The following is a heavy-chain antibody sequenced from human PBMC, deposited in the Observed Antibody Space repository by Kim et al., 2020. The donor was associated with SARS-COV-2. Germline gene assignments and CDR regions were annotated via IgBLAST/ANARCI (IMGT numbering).Heavy chain of an antibody. V-gene: IGHV1-69*13. Sequence: SVKVSCKASGGTFSSYAISWVRQAPGQGLEWMGGIIPIFGTANYAQKFQGRVTITADESTSTAYMELSSLRSEDTAVYYCARVVDCGGDCYSGYYGMDVWGQGTTVTVSS. CDR2: IIPIFGTA. CDR3: ARVVDCGGDCYSGYYGMDV. D-gene: IGHD2-21*01. CDR1: GGTFSSYA. J-gene: IGHJ6*02.